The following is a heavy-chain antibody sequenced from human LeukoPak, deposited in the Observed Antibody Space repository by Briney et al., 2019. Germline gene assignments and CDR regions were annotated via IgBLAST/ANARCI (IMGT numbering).Heavy chain of an antibody. J-gene: IGHJ4*02. CDR2: INHSGST. D-gene: IGHD2-15*01. CDR3: ASTYCSGGSCYSPLDY. CDR1: GGSFSGYY. Sequence: SETLSLTCAVYGGSFSGYYWSWIRQPPGKGLEWIGEINHSGSTNYNPSPKSRVTISVDTSKNQFSLKLSSVTAADTAVYYCASTYCSGGSCYSPLDYWGQGTLVTASS. V-gene: IGHV4-34*01.